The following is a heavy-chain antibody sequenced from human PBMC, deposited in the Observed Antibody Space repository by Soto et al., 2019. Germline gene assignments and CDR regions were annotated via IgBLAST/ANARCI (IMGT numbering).Heavy chain of an antibody. Sequence: GGSLRLSCAASGFTFSVYNMNWVRQAPGKGLEWVSYVSSGSTSIYYADSVRGRFTISRDNAENSLYLQMNSLRDEDTAVYYCARVRIAAGYYYGVDVWGQGTTVTVSS. V-gene: IGHV3-48*02. J-gene: IGHJ6*02. CDR3: ARVRIAAGYYYGVDV. D-gene: IGHD6-6*01. CDR2: VSSGSTSI. CDR1: GFTFSVYN.